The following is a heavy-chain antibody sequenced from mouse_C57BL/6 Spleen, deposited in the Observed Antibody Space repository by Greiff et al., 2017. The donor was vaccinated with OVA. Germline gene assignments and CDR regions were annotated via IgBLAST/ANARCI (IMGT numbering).Heavy chain of an antibody. CDR1: GYAFSSSW. Sequence: QVQLKQSGPELVKPGASVKISCKASGYAFSSSWMNWVKQRPGKGLEWIGRIYPGDGDTNYNGKFKGKATLTADKSSSTAYMQLSSLTSEDSAVYFCARMYYDYGDYYAMDYWGQGTSVTVS. CDR3: ARMYYDYGDYYAMDY. V-gene: IGHV1-82*01. D-gene: IGHD2-4*01. CDR2: IYPGDGDT. J-gene: IGHJ4*01.